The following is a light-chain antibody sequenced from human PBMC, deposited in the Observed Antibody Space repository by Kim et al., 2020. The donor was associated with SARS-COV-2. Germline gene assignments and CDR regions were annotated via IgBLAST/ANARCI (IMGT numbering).Light chain of an antibody. Sequence: DYVGDRVTMTRRASQCITNHLACCQQKPGKAPKSLIYAASSLQSGIPSKFSGSGSGTECTLTISSLQPEDFATYDCQQYNNYPWTFGQGTKVDIK. CDR3: QQYNNYPWT. V-gene: IGKV1-16*02. CDR2: AAS. J-gene: IGKJ1*01. CDR1: QCITNH.